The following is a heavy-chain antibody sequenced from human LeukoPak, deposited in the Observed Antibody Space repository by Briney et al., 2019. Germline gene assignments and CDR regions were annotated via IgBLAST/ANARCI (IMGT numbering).Heavy chain of an antibody. CDR3: ARVGGAAAGGSFPDP. CDR2: ISSGSRNI. J-gene: IGHJ5*02. Sequence: GGSLRLSCAASGFTFSSYDMNWVRQAPGKGLEWVSDISSGSRNINYADSVKGRFTISRDNAKNSLYLQMNSLRAEDTAVYYCARVGGAAAGGSFPDPWGQGTLVTVSS. V-gene: IGHV3-48*01. CDR1: GFTFSSYD. D-gene: IGHD6-13*01.